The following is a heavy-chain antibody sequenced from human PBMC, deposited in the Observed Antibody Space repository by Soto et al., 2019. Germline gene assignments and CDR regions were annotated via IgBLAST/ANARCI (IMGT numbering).Heavy chain of an antibody. CDR1: GGSFSGYY. Sequence: PSETLSLTCAVYGGSFSGYYWSWSRQPPGKGLEWIGEINHSGSTNYNPSLKSRVTISVDTSKNQFSLKLSSVTAADTAVYYCARGRPRTNYYYYYYMDVWGKGTTVTVSS. J-gene: IGHJ6*03. CDR2: INHSGST. CDR3: ARGRPRTNYYYYYYMDV. V-gene: IGHV4-34*01.